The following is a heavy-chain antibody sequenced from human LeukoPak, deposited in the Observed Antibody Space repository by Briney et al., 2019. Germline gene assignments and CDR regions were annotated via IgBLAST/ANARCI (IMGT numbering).Heavy chain of an antibody. D-gene: IGHD2-2*01. V-gene: IGHV3-7*01. J-gene: IGHJ4*02. Sequence: GGSLRLSCAASGFTFSSYWMSWVRQAPGKGLEWVANIKQDGSEKYYVDSAKGRFTISRDNAKNSLYLQMNSLRAEDTAVYYCANGEYQLPTNYWGQGTLVTVSS. CDR1: GFTFSSYW. CDR3: ANGEYQLPTNY. CDR2: IKQDGSEK.